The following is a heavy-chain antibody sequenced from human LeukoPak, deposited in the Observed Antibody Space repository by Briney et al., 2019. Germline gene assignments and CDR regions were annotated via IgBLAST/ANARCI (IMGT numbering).Heavy chain of an antibody. D-gene: IGHD2-8*02. CDR2: ISSGSDTI. CDR1: GFTFNSYT. J-gene: IGHJ4*02. CDR3: AKDHCTVTDCFAGFDY. Sequence: PGGSLRLSCAASGFTFNSYTMNWVRQAPGQRLEWVSFISSGSDTIYYADSVKGRFTISTDNSKNTLYLQMNSLRAEDTAIYYCAKDHCTVTDCFAGFDYWGQGILVTVSS. V-gene: IGHV3-48*01.